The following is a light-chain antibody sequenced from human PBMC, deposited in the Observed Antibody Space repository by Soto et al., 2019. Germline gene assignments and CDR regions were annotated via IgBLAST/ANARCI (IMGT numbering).Light chain of an antibody. CDR1: SSDVGGYNY. CDR2: DVS. J-gene: IGLJ2*01. Sequence: QSVLTQPASVSGSPGQSITISCTGTSSDVGGYNYVSWYQQHPGKAPKLMIYDVSNRPSGVSNRFSGSKSGNTASLTISGLQAEGEADYYCSSYTSSSTLGVVFGGGTKLTVL. CDR3: SSYTSSSTLGVV. V-gene: IGLV2-14*01.